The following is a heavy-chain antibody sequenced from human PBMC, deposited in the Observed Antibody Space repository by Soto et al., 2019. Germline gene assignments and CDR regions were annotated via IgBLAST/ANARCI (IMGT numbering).Heavy chain of an antibody. Sequence: GASVKVSCKVSGYTLTELSMHWVRQAPGKRLEWMGGFDPEDGETIYAQKFQGRVTMTEDTSTDTAYMELSSLRAEDTAVYYCAKDLGPGIAAAGSHYYYYGMDVWGQGTTVTVSS. J-gene: IGHJ6*02. V-gene: IGHV1-24*01. CDR3: AKDLGPGIAAAGSHYYYYGMDV. CDR1: GYTLTELS. D-gene: IGHD6-13*01. CDR2: FDPEDGET.